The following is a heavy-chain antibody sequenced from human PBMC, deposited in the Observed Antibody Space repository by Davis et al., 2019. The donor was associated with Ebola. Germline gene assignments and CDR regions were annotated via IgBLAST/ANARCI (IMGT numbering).Heavy chain of an antibody. V-gene: IGHV3-30*02. CDR3: AKEGPGWCSGGSCYMVGAFDI. CDR1: GFTFNSYG. CDR2: IRYDGSNK. J-gene: IGHJ3*02. Sequence: GESLKISCAASGFTFNSYGMHWVRQAPGKGLEWVAFIRYDGSNKYYADSVKGRFTISRDNSKNTLYLQMNSLRAEDTAVYYCAKEGPGWCSGGSCYMVGAFDIWGQGTMVTVSS. D-gene: IGHD2-15*01.